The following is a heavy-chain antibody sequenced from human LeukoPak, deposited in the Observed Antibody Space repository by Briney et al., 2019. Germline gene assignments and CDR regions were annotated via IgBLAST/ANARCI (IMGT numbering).Heavy chain of an antibody. V-gene: IGHV4-30-2*01. CDR1: GGSISSGGYS. D-gene: IGHD3-3*01. CDR2: IYHSGST. Sequence: SETLSLTCAVSGGSISSGGYSWSWIRQPPGKGLEWIGYIYHSGSTYYNPSLKSRVTISVDRSKNQFSLKLSSVTAADTAVYYCAREDYDFWSGYQNTLGYGMDVWGQGTTVTVSS. CDR3: AREDYDFWSGYQNTLGYGMDV. J-gene: IGHJ6*02.